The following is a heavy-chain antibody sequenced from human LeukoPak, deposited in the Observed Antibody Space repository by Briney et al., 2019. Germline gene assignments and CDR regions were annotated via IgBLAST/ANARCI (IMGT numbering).Heavy chain of an antibody. CDR1: GFTFSDYA. J-gene: IGHJ4*02. Sequence: GGSLRLSCAVSGFTFSDYAMSWVRQAPGKGLEWVAVISYDGSNKYYADSVKGRFTISRDNSKNTLYLQMNSLRAEDTAVYYCAKAHDYGDLGGYFYFDYWGQGTLVTVSS. CDR2: ISYDGSNK. D-gene: IGHD4-17*01. V-gene: IGHV3-30*18. CDR3: AKAHDYGDLGGYFYFDY.